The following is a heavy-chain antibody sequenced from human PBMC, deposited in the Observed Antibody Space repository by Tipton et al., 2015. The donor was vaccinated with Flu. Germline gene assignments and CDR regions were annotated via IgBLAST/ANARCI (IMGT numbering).Heavy chain of an antibody. CDR3: ARGVYDSGGEVVFDY. CDR1: GFTFNIYP. Sequence: SLRLSYAASGFTFNIYPMTWVRQAPGKGLEWVSYISGSSGTIYYADSAKGRFTISRDNAKNSLYLQMNSLRDEDTAVFFCARGVYDSGGEVVFDYWGQGTLVTVSS. CDR2: ISGSSGTI. V-gene: IGHV3-48*02. D-gene: IGHD3-22*01. J-gene: IGHJ4*02.